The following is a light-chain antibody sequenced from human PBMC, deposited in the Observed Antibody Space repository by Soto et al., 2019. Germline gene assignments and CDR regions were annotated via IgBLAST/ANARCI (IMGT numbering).Light chain of an antibody. V-gene: IGKV4-1*01. CDR2: WAS. CDR3: QQYSSSVT. CDR1: HIVIHTSNNKSY. J-gene: IGKJ4*02. Sequence: TESPSSLAETLAETSTINYNSSHIVIHTSNNKSYLAWYQQKAGQPPELLLYWASARESGVPDRFIGSGSGTAFTLSISRLQPEEFVVYYWQQYSSSVTFGEGTKVDIK.